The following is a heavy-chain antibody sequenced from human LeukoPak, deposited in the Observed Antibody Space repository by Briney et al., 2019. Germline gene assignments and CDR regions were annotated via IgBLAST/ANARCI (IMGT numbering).Heavy chain of an antibody. CDR2: ISTSSNYI. V-gene: IGHV3-21*01. J-gene: IGHJ3*02. D-gene: IGHD3-9*01. CDR1: GFTFSTYS. CDR3: AREGTGYDINAFDI. Sequence: GGSLRLSCAASGFTFSTYSMTWVRQAPGKGLEWVSSISTSSNYIYYADSLKGRFTISRDNAKNSLYLQMNSLRAEDTAVYYCAREGTGYDINAFDIWGQGTMVTVSS.